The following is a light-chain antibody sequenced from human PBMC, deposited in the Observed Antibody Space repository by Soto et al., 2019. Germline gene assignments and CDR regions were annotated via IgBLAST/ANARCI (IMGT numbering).Light chain of an antibody. J-gene: IGKJ5*01. V-gene: IGKV2-28*01. Sequence: EIVLTQSPLSLSVSPVEPASISCRSSQSLTHSSGYNYLDWYLLKSGQPPQLVIYLGSNRGSGVPDRFSGSGSGTHFTLTISRVETEDAGVYFCMQPLQTLITFGQGTRLE. CDR2: LGS. CDR3: MQPLQTLIT. CDR1: QSLTHSSGYNY.